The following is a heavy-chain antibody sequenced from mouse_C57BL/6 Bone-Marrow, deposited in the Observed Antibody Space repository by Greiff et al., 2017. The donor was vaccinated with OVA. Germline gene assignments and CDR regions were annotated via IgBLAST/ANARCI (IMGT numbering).Heavy chain of an antibody. CDR2: INPYNGGT. CDR3: ARGYGSSYDWYFDV. V-gene: IGHV1-19*01. CDR1: GYTFTDYY. J-gene: IGHJ1*03. D-gene: IGHD1-1*01. Sequence: VQLQQSGPVLVKPGASVKMSCKASGYTFTDYYMNWVKQSHGKSLEWIGVINPYNGGTSYNQKFKGKATLTVDKSSSTAYMELNSLTSEDSAVYYCARGYGSSYDWYFDVWGTGTTVTVSS.